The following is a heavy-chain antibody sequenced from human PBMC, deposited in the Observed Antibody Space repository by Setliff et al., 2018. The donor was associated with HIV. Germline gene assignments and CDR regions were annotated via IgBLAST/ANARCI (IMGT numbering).Heavy chain of an antibody. CDR2: IYDSHFT. CDR1: GGSISLYY. Sequence: SETLSLTCTVSGGSISLYYWSWIRQPPGKGLEWIGYIYDSHFTNYNPSLQSRVSISVGTSKNQLSLKLNSVTAADTAVYYCARGDDFHDGSGYYYPWGQGTLVTVSS. CDR3: ARGDDFHDGSGYYYP. D-gene: IGHD3-22*01. J-gene: IGHJ5*02. V-gene: IGHV4-59*01.